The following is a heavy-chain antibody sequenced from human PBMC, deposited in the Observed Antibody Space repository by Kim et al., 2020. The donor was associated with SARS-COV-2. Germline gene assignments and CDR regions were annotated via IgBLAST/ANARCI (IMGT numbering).Heavy chain of an antibody. CDR3: ARASLGWSGGGGGFDY. D-gene: IGHD6-19*01. CDR1: GGSISSYY. Sequence: SETLSLTCTVSGGSISSYYWSWIRQPPGKGLEWIGYIYYSGSTNYNPSLKSRVTISVDTSKNQFSLKLSSVTAADTAVYYCARASLGWSGGGGGFDYWGQGNLVTVSS. V-gene: IGHV4-59*13. CDR2: IYYSGST. J-gene: IGHJ4*02.